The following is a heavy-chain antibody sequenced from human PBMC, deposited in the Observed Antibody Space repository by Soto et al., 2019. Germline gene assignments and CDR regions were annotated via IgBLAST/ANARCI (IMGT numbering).Heavy chain of an antibody. CDR1: GGSFSGYY. D-gene: IGHD6-19*01. V-gene: IGHV4-34*01. CDR2: INHSGST. Sequence: SETLSLTCAVYGGSFSGYYWSWIRQPPGKGLEWIGEINHSGSTNYNPSLKSRVTISVDTSKNQFSLKLSSVTAADTAVYYCARKWGVAGTGYYFDYWGQGTLVTVSS. CDR3: ARKWGVAGTGYYFDY. J-gene: IGHJ4*02.